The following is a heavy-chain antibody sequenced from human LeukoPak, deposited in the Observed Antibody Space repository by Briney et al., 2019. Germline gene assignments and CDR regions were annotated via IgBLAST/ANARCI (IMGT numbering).Heavy chain of an antibody. CDR1: GFSFSTYD. V-gene: IGHV3-13*01. CDR3: TRELRGIASHYHGMDV. J-gene: IGHJ6*02. CDR2: LGTNGDS. Sequence: GSLRLSCVASGFSFSTYDMYWVRQAAGRGLEWVSALGTNGDSYYLGSVKGRFAISRDDGKNSLYLQMNSLGVEDTAVYYCTRELRGIASHYHGMDVWGQGTTVTVSS. D-gene: IGHD6-6*01.